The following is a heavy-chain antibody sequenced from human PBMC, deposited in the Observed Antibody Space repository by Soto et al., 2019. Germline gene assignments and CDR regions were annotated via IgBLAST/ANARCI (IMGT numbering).Heavy chain of an antibody. CDR3: ARCGGSYFNWFDP. V-gene: IGHV5-51*01. CDR2: IYPDDSDT. CDR1: GYSFSTYW. Sequence: EVQLVPSGAEVKKPGESLKISCKGSGYSFSTYWIAWVRQMPGKGLEWMGIIYPDDSDTRYSSSFQGQVIISADKSMNTAYLQWRSLKASDTAMYYCARCGGSYFNWFDPWGQGTLVTVSS. D-gene: IGHD1-26*01. J-gene: IGHJ5*02.